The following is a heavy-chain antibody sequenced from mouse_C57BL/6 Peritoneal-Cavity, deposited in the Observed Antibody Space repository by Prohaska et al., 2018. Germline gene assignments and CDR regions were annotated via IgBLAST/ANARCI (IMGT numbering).Heavy chain of an antibody. J-gene: IGHJ2*01. CDR1: GYTFTDYY. CDR2: INPYNGGT. CDR3: ARGVATVVAYYFDY. V-gene: IGHV1-19*01. D-gene: IGHD1-1*01. Sequence: PGASVKMSCKASGYTFTDYYMNWVKQSHEKSLKWIGVINPYNGGTSYNQKFKGKATLTVDKSSSTAYMELNSLTSEDSAVYYCARGVATVVAYYFDYWGQGTTLTVSS.